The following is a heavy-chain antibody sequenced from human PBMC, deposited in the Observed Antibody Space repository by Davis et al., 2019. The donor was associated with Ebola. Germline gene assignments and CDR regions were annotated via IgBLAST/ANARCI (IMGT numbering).Heavy chain of an antibody. CDR3: ARDSAYYYGMDV. CDR2: IIPIFGTA. D-gene: IGHD3-10*01. V-gene: IGHV1-69*01. CDR1: GGTFSSYA. J-gene: IGHJ6*02. Sequence: KISCKGSGGTFSSYAISWVRQAPGQGLEWMGGIIPIFGTANYAQKFQGRVTITADESTSTAYMELSSLRSEDTAVYYCARDSAYYYGMDVWGQGTTVTVSS.